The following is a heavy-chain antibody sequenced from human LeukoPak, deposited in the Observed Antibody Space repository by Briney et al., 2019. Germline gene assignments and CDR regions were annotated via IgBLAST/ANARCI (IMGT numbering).Heavy chain of an antibody. CDR2: IYWNDDK. CDR1: GFSLSTSRVG. J-gene: IGHJ6*02. CDR3: VYRRSIGGTYANHYYLMDV. D-gene: IGHD2-15*01. Sequence: SGPTLVNPTQTLTLTCTFSGFSLSTSRVGVGWVRQPPGRALEWLALIYWNDDKTYSPSLKSRLTITKDTSKNQVVLIMTNMDPVDTATYYCVYRRSIGGTYANHYYLMDVWGHGTTVIVSS. V-gene: IGHV2-5*01.